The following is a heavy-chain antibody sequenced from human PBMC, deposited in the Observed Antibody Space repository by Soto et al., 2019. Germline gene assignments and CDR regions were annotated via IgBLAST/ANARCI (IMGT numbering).Heavy chain of an antibody. D-gene: IGHD3-9*01. CDR3: ARDKPHYDTLTGYPWFDP. CDR2: ISYDVSNK. J-gene: IGHJ5*02. Sequence: XVCLGLSCAACGFTVSSYAMHWVRQAPGKGLEWVAVISYDVSNKYYADSVKGRFTISRDNSKNTLYPQMNSLRAEDTAVYYCARDKPHYDTLTGYPWFDPCGQRTLVTVSS. V-gene: IGHV3-30-3*01. CDR1: GFTVSSYA.